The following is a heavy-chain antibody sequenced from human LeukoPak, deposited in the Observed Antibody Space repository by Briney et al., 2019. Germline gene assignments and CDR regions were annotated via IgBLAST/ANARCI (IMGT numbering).Heavy chain of an antibody. J-gene: IGHJ3*02. CDR3: ARSKGDYDILTGYYRFDAFDI. CDR1: GFTVSSNY. CDR2: IYSCGST. V-gene: IGHV3-53*05. Sequence: GGSLRLSCAASGFTVSSNYMSWVRQAPGKGLEWVSVIYSCGSTYYADSVKGRFTISRDNSKNTLYLQMNSLRAEDTAVYYCARSKGDYDILTGYYRFDAFDIWGQGTMVTVSS. D-gene: IGHD3-9*01.